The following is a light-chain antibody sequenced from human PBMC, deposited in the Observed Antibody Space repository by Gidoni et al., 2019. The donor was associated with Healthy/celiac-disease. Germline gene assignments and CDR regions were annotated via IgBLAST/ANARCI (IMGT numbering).Light chain of an antibody. V-gene: IGLV2-14*03. Sequence: SALTQPASVSGSPGQSITISCTGTSSDVGGYNYVSWYQQHPGKAPKLMIYDVSNRPSGVSNRFAGSKSGNTASLTISGLQAEDEADYYCSSYTSSSTLEVFGTVTKVTVL. CDR2: DVS. J-gene: IGLJ1*01. CDR3: SSYTSSSTLEV. CDR1: SSDVGGYNY.